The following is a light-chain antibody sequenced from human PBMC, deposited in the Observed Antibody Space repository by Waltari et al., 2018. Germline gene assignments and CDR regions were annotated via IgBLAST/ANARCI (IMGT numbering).Light chain of an antibody. Sequence: IQMTQSPSSLSASVGDTVNITCRASQSVSNYLSWYQHKQGRAPELLIYDASTLQPGVPDRFSGSGSGTDFTLYISSLQPEDFATDYCLQSYNVLIFTFGPGTKVDVK. CDR1: QSVSNY. J-gene: IGKJ3*01. V-gene: IGKV1-39*01. CDR2: DAS. CDR3: LQSYNVLIFT.